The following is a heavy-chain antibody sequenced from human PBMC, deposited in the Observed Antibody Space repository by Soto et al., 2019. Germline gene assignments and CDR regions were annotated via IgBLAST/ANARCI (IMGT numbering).Heavy chain of an antibody. CDR2: IYYSGST. CDR1: GGSISSYY. D-gene: IGHD2-21*01. J-gene: IGHJ4*02. V-gene: IGHV4-59*08. CDR3: ARQKGPYCGGDCYSGYYFDY. Sequence: SETLSLTCTVSGGSISSYYWSWIRQPPGKGLEWIGYIYYSGSTNYNPSLKSRVTISVDTSKNQFSLKLSSVTAADTAVYYCARQKGPYCGGDCYSGYYFDYWGQGTLVTVSS.